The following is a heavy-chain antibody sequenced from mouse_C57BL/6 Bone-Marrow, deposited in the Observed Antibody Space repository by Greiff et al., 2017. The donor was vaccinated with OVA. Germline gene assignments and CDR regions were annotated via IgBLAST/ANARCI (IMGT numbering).Heavy chain of an antibody. CDR1: GYTFTSYW. CDR3: ARNHGSSYHWYIDN. J-gene: IGHJ1*03. CDR2: IHPNSGST. Sequence: VQLQQPGPELVKPGASVKLSCKAPGYTFTSYWMPWVKQRPGQGLEWIGMIHPNSGSTNYNEKFKSKATLTVDKSSSTAYMQLNSLTSEDSAVNYCARNHGSSYHWYIDNWGTGTTVTGSS. V-gene: IGHV1-64*01. D-gene: IGHD1-1*01.